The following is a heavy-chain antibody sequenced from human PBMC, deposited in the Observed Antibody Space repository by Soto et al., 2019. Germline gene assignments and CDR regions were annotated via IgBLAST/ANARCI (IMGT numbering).Heavy chain of an antibody. Sequence: PGGSLRLSCVASGFASANFGMHWVRQTPAKGLEWVAGISYNGKKKYYGDSVTGRFTISRDNPKNTLFLHLNNVQIEDTALYFCAKNSAPITMERGFFDGWGQGTLVTVSS. CDR1: GFASANFG. CDR2: ISYNGKKK. J-gene: IGHJ4*02. D-gene: IGHD3-10*01. V-gene: IGHV3-30*18. CDR3: AKNSAPITMERGFFDG.